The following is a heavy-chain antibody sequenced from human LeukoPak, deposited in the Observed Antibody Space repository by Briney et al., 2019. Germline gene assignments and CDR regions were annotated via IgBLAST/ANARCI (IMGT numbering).Heavy chain of an antibody. CDR2: ISSSSSYI. CDR3: ARDQGSSYDSSGYYSDAFDF. J-gene: IGHJ3*01. Sequence: GGSLRLSCAASGFTFSSYSMNWVRQAPGKGLEWVSSISSSSSYIYYADSVKGRFTISRDNAKNSLYLQMNSLRAEDTAVYYCARDQGSSYDSSGYYSDAFDFWGQGTMVTVSS. D-gene: IGHD3-22*01. V-gene: IGHV3-21*01. CDR1: GFTFSSYS.